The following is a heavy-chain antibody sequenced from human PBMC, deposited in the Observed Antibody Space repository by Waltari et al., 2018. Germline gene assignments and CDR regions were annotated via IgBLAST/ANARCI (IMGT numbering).Heavy chain of an antibody. CDR3: ARDTPFPPACTNGVCYKRGWFDP. Sequence: QVQLQESGPGLVKPSQTLSLTCTVSGGSISSGGYYWSWIRQHPGKGLEGIGYIYHRGSSDFNPSLKSRVTISVDRSKNQFSLKLSSVTAADTAVYYCARDTPFPPACTNGVCYKRGWFDPWGQGTLVTVSS. CDR2: IYHRGSS. D-gene: IGHD2-8*01. J-gene: IGHJ5*02. V-gene: IGHV4-31*03. CDR1: GGSISSGGYY.